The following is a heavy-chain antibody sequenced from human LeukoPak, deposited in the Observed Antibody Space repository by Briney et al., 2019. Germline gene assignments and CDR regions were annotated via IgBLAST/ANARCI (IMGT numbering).Heavy chain of an antibody. V-gene: IGHV3-21*01. D-gene: IGHD5-12*01. CDR2: IDSSSSFI. CDR3: VRDGYDDGPYYFDF. Sequence: GGSLRLSCAASGFTFRNYNMHWVRRAPGKGLEWVSYIDSSSSFIYYADPVKGRFTISRDNAKNSVYLQMSSLRAEDTAVYYCVRDGYDDGPYYFDFWGQGTLVTVSS. J-gene: IGHJ4*02. CDR1: GFTFRNYN.